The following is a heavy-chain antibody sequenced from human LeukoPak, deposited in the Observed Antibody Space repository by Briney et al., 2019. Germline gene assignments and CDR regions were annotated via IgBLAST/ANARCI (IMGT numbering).Heavy chain of an antibody. Sequence: KPSETLSLTCTVSGGSISSSSYYLGWIRQPPGKGLEWIGSIYYSGSTYYNPSLKSRVTISVDTSKNQFSLKLSSVTAADTAVYYCASQVEDGMDVWGQGTTVTVSS. V-gene: IGHV4-39*01. CDR2: IYYSGST. J-gene: IGHJ6*02. CDR3: ASQVEDGMDV. CDR1: GGSISSSSYY.